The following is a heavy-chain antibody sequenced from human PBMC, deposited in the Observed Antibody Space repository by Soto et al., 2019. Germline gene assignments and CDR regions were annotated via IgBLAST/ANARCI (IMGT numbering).Heavy chain of an antibody. V-gene: IGHV3-30-3*01. D-gene: IGHD3-3*01. CDR3: ARDVLRIYYFDY. J-gene: IGHJ4*02. CDR2: ISYDGSNK. Sequence: GGSLRLSCAASGFTFSSYAMHWVRQAPGKGLEWVAVISYDGSNKYYADSVKGRFTISRDNSKNTLYLQMNSLRAEDTAVYYCARDVLRIYYFDYWGQGTLVTVSS. CDR1: GFTFSSYA.